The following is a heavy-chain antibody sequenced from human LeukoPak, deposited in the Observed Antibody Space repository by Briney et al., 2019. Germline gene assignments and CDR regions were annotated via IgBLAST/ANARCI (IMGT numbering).Heavy chain of an antibody. V-gene: IGHV4-59*01. CDR3: ARAGITMIVGT. CDR1: GGSISSYY. D-gene: IGHD3-22*01. J-gene: IGHJ5*02. Sequence: SETLSLTRTVSGGSISSYYWSWIRQPPGKGLEWIGYIYYSGSTNYNPSLKSRVTISVDTSKNQFSLKLSSVTAADTAVYYCARAGITMIVGTWGQGTLVTVSS. CDR2: IYYSGST.